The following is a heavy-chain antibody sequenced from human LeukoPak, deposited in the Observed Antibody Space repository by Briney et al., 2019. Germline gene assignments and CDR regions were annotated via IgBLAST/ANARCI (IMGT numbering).Heavy chain of an antibody. Sequence: GGSLRLSCAASGFTFSSYGMHWVRQAPGKGLEWVAVISYDGSNKYYADFVKGRFTISRDNSKNTLYLQMNSLRAEDTAVYYCAKQVPGTTVPDYWGQGALVTVSS. D-gene: IGHD1-1*01. J-gene: IGHJ4*02. CDR1: GFTFSSYG. V-gene: IGHV3-30*18. CDR2: ISYDGSNK. CDR3: AKQVPGTTVPDY.